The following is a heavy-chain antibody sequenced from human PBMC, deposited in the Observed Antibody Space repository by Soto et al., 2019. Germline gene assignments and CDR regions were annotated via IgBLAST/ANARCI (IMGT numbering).Heavy chain of an antibody. CDR1: GFTSSSYA. V-gene: IGHV3-30-3*01. CDR2: ISYDGSNK. CDR3: ARELERPDAFDI. J-gene: IGHJ3*02. Sequence: PGGSLRLSCAASGFTSSSYAMHWVRQAPGKGLEWVAVISYDGSNKYYADSVKGRFTISRDNSKNTLYLQMNSLRAEDTAVYYCARELERPDAFDIWGQGTMVTVSS. D-gene: IGHD1-1*01.